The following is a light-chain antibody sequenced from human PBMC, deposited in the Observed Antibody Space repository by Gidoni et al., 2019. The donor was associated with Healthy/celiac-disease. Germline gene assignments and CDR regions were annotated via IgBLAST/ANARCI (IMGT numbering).Light chain of an antibody. CDR1: QSVLYSSNNKNY. CDR3: QQYYSTPLT. J-gene: IGKJ4*01. Sequence: EIVMTQSPDSLAVSLGERATINCKSSQSVLYSSNNKNYLAWYQQKPGQPPKLLIFWASTREPGVPDRFSGSGSGTDFTLTISSLQAEDVAVYYCQQYYSTPLTFGGGTKVEIK. V-gene: IGKV4-1*01. CDR2: WAS.